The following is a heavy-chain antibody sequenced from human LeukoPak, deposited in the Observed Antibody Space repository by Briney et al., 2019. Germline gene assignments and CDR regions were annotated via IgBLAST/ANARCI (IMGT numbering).Heavy chain of an antibody. D-gene: IGHD5-12*01. CDR2: IYYRGST. Sequence: SETLSLTCTVSGGSISNYYWSWIRQPPGKGLEWIGYIYYRGSTNYNPSLKSRVTISVDTSKDQFSLKLSSVTAADTAVYYCARVHSGYDFGNRKYYYFDYWGQGTLVTVSS. CDR1: GGSISNYY. J-gene: IGHJ4*02. V-gene: IGHV4-59*08. CDR3: ARVHSGYDFGNRKYYYFDY.